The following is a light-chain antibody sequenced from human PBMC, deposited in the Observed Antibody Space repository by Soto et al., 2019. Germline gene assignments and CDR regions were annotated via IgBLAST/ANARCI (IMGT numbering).Light chain of an antibody. J-gene: IGKJ1*01. CDR3: QQYNRT. Sequence: DIQMTQAPSTVSASVADSVTITCRASQSVGNWLAWYQQKPGKAPNLLIYKASSLEGGVPSRFSGSGSGTEFTLTISSLQPDDFATYYCQQYNRTFGPGTTVEIK. CDR1: QSVGNW. CDR2: KAS. V-gene: IGKV1-5*03.